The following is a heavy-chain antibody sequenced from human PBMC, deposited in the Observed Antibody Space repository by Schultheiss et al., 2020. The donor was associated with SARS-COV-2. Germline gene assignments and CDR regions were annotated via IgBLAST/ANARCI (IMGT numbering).Heavy chain of an antibody. CDR2: ISYDGSNK. D-gene: IGHD3-3*01. CDR1: GFTFSSYD. V-gene: IGHV3-30*03. CDR3: ARDLTYYDFWSGSYGMDV. Sequence: GGSLRLSCAASGFTFSSYDMNWVRQAPGKGLEWVAVISYDGSNKYYADSVKGRFTISRDNSKNTLYLQMNSLRAEDTAVYYCARDLTYYDFWSGSYGMDVWGQGTTVTVSS. J-gene: IGHJ6*02.